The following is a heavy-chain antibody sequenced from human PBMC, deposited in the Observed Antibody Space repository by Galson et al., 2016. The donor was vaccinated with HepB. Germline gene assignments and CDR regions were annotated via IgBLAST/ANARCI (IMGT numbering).Heavy chain of an antibody. V-gene: IGHV3-21*01. Sequence: SLRLSCAASGFTFNSYNMNWVRQAPGKGLEWVSSITSSSNYICYADSVRGRFTISRDNAKNSLHLQMNSLRAEDTAVYYCTRAYVGKARRGTYWYFDLWGRGTLVTVSS. CDR1: GFTFNSYN. D-gene: IGHD4-23*01. CDR3: TRAYVGKARRGTYWYFDL. J-gene: IGHJ2*01. CDR2: ITSSSNYI.